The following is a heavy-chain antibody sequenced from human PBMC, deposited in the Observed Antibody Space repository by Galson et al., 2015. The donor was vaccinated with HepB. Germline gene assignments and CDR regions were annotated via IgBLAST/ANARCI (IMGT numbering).Heavy chain of an antibody. J-gene: IGHJ4*02. CDR3: ARLGANREFDY. D-gene: IGHD1-26*01. CDR1: GYTFTSFA. CDR2: ISGNTGNT. V-gene: IGHV1-18*01. Sequence: SVKVSCKASGYTFTSFAVSWVRQAPGQGLEWMGWISGNTGNTDYAQSLQGRVTMTTDTSTSTGYMELRSLTSDDTAVYYCARLGANREFDYWGQGTLVTVSS.